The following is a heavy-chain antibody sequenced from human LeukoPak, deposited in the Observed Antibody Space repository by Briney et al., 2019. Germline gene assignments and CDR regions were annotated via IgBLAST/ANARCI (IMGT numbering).Heavy chain of an antibody. D-gene: IGHD1-26*01. Sequence: PSETLSLTCAVSGGSISSGGYSWSWIRQPPGKGLEWIGYIYHSGSTYYNPSLKSRVTISVDRSKNQLSLKLSSVTAADTAVYYCARSSGSYRQEDAFDIWGQGTMVTVSS. V-gene: IGHV4-30-2*01. CDR3: ARSSGSYRQEDAFDI. CDR1: GGSISSGGYS. J-gene: IGHJ3*02. CDR2: IYHSGST.